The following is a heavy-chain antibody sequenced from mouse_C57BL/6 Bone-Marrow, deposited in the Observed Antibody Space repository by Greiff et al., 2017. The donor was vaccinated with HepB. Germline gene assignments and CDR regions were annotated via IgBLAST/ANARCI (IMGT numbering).Heavy chain of an antibody. CDR3: LTPDTTVGDFDY. V-gene: IGHV1-81*01. J-gene: IGHJ2*01. Sequence: VKLMESGAELARPGASVKLSCKASGYTFTSYGISWVKQRTGQGLEWIGEIYPRSGNTYYNEKFKGKATLTADKSSSTAYMELRSLTSEDSAVYFCLTPDTTVGDFDYWGQGTTLTVSS. D-gene: IGHD1-1*01. CDR1: GYTFTSYG. CDR2: IYPRSGNT.